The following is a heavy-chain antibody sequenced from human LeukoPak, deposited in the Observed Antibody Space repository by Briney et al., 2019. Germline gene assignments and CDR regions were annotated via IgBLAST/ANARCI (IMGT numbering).Heavy chain of an antibody. V-gene: IGHV3-23*01. D-gene: IGHD1-14*01. CDR1: GFTFNNYA. J-gene: IGHJ6*02. Sequence: PGGSLRLSCAASGFTFNNYAMNWVRQAPGKGLEWVSVISGSGGTTYYADPVKGRFTISRDSSKNTLYLQMNSLRAEDTAVYYCAKVSGGGLYYDGMDVWGQGTTVTVSS. CDR3: AKVSGGGLYYDGMDV. CDR2: ISGSGGTT.